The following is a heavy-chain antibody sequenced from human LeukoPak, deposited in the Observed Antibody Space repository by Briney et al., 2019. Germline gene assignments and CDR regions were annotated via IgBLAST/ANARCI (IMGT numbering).Heavy chain of an antibody. CDR2: VNSEDGET. V-gene: IGHV1-69-2*01. CDR3: ARGYSSSWSKLLGA. J-gene: IGHJ5*02. CDR1: GYTFTDYY. Sequence: ASVTLSCTASGYTFTDYYMHWVRQAPGKGLEWMGRVNSEDGETIYAENSQSRVTITADTSPDTAYMELSPLRSEDTAVYYCARGYSSSWSKLLGAWGQGTLVTVSS. D-gene: IGHD6-13*01.